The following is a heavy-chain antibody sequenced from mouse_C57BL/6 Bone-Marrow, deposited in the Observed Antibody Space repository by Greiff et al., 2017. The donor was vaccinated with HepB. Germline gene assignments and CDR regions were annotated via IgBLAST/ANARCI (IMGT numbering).Heavy chain of an antibody. CDR2: ISSGGSYT. Sequence: EVQRVESGGDLVKPGGSLKLSCAASGFTFSSYGMSWVRQTPDKRLEWVATISSGGSYTYYPDSVKGRFTLPRDNAKNTLYLQMSRLKSEDTAMYYCARHGSRPLYWYLDVGGTGTTVTVSS. CDR3: ARHGSRPLYWYLDV. J-gene: IGHJ1*03. CDR1: GFTFSSYG. V-gene: IGHV5-6*01.